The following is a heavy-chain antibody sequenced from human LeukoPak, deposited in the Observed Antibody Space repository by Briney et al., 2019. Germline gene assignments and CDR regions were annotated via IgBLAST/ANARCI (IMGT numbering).Heavy chain of an antibody. CDR3: ANSYGDYARGYYFDY. J-gene: IGHJ4*02. V-gene: IGHV3-23*01. CDR1: GFTFSSYA. D-gene: IGHD4-17*01. Sequence: GGSLRLSCAASGFTFSSYAMSWVRQAPGKALEWVSAISGSGGSTYYADSVKGRFTISRDNSKNTLYLQMNSLRAEDTAVYYCANSYGDYARGYYFDYWGQGTLVTVSS. CDR2: ISGSGGST.